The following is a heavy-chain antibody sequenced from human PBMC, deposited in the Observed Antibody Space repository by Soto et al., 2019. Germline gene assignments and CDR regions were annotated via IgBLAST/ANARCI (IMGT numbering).Heavy chain of an antibody. V-gene: IGHV1-3*01. CDR3: ARDQGYSSGWYQGGWFDP. CDR2: INAGNGNT. Sequence: ASVKVSCKASGYTFTSYAMHCVLQSPVQRLEWMGWINAGNGNTKYSQKFQGRVTITRDTSASTAYMELSSLRSEDTAVYYCARDQGYSSGWYQGGWFDPWGQGTLVTVSS. D-gene: IGHD6-19*01. CDR1: GYTFTSYA. J-gene: IGHJ5*02.